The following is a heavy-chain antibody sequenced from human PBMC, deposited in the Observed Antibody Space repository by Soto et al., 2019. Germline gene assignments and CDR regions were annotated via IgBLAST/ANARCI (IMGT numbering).Heavy chain of an antibody. CDR2: IIPIFGTA. CDR1: GGTFSSYA. Sequence: GASVKVSCKASGGTFSSYAISWVRQAPGQGLEWMGGIIPIFGTANYAQKFQGRVTITADESTSTAYMELSSLRSEDTAVYYCARDRGWSGYYPSYYGMDVWGQGTTGTLSS. CDR3: ARDRGWSGYYPSYYGMDV. D-gene: IGHD3-3*01. J-gene: IGHJ6*02. V-gene: IGHV1-69*13.